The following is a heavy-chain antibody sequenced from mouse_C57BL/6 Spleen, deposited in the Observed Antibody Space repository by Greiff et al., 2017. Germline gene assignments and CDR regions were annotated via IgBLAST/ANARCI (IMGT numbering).Heavy chain of an antibody. J-gene: IGHJ4*01. CDR2: IDPSDSYT. CDR3: ARSTTVVADYAMDY. V-gene: IGHV1-69*01. D-gene: IGHD1-1*01. CDR1: GYTFTSYW. Sequence: QVQLQQPGAELVMPGASVKLSCKASGYTFTSYWMHWVKQRPGQGLEWIGEIDPSDSYTNYNQKFKGKSTFTVDKSSSTAYMQLSSLTSEDSAVYYCARSTTVVADYAMDYWGQGTSVTVSS.